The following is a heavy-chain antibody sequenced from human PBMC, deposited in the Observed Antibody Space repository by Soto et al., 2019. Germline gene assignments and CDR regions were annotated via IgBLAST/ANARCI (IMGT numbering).Heavy chain of an antibody. CDR2: ISYDGSNK. D-gene: IGHD1-26*01. CDR3: ATLVIVGADSVDY. CDR1: GFTFSSYA. J-gene: IGHJ4*02. V-gene: IGHV3-30-3*01. Sequence: QVQLVESGGGVVQPGRSLRLSCAASGFTFSSYAMHWVRQAPGKGLEWVAVISYDGSNKYHADSVKGRFTISRDNSKNTLYLQMNSLRAEDTAVYYCATLVIVGADSVDYWGQGTLVTVSS.